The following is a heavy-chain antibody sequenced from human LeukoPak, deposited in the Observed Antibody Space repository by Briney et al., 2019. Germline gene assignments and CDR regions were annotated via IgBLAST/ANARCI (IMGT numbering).Heavy chain of an antibody. Sequence: SEALFLTCTFLGGPIRNHYRGWIRQPPGKGMEWIGYIYYSGSTNYNPSLKSRVTISVDTSKNQFSLKLSSVTAADTAVYYCARDTNHNWFDPWGQGTLVTVSS. CDR2: IYYSGST. J-gene: IGHJ5*02. V-gene: IGHV4-59*11. D-gene: IGHD1-1*01. CDR1: GGPIRNHY. CDR3: ARDTNHNWFDP.